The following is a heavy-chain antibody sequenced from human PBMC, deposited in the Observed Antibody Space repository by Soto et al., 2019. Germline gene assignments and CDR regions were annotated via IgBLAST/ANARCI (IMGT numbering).Heavy chain of an antibody. J-gene: IGHJ5*02. CDR2: ISAGSDAI. Sequence: GGSLSLSCAASGFIFSTYTLNWIRQAPGKGLEWVSYISAGSDAIHYADSVKGRFTISRDNAKNSLYLQMNSLRDEDTAVYYCARLYTTSRVGAWFDPWGQGTLVTVSS. CDR1: GFIFSTYT. D-gene: IGHD3-16*01. CDR3: ARLYTTSRVGAWFDP. V-gene: IGHV3-48*02.